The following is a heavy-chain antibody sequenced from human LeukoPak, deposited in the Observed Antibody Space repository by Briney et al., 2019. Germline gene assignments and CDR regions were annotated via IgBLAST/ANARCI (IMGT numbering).Heavy chain of an antibody. J-gene: IGHJ5*02. Sequence: PGGSLRLSCAASGFTFSSFGMHWVRQAPGKGLEWVAVISTDGSNKYYTDSVKGRFTISRDNSKNTLYLQMNSLRTEDTAVYYCARDRKAGGVGEFDPWGQGTLVTVSS. V-gene: IGHV3-30*03. CDR2: ISTDGSNK. D-gene: IGHD1-26*01. CDR1: GFTFSSFG. CDR3: ARDRKAGGVGEFDP.